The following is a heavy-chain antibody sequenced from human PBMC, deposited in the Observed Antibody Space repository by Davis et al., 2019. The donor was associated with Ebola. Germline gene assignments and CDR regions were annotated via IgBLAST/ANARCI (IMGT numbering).Heavy chain of an antibody. CDR2: VSYSGIS. CDR3: ARVATMASWYMDV. J-gene: IGHJ6*04. V-gene: IGHV4-59*01. D-gene: IGHD3-10*01. CDR1: GGSISSYY. Sequence: PSETLSLTCTVSGGSISSYYWSWIRQPPGKGLEWIGYVSYSGISSYNPSLKGRVTISVDTSKKQLSLKLTSVTSADTAVYYCARVATMASWYMDVWGKGATVTVSS.